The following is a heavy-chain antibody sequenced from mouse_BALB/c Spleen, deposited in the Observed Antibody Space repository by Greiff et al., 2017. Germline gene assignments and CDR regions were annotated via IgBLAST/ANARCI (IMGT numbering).Heavy chain of an antibody. CDR3: TRGDRYDEAWFAD. Sequence: EVQLQQSGTVLARPGASVKMSCKASGYSFTSYWMHWVKQRPGQGLEWIGAIYPGNSDTSYNQKFKGKAKLTAVTSASTAYMELSSLTNEDSAVYYCTRGDRYDEAWFADWGQGTLVTVSA. J-gene: IGHJ3*01. D-gene: IGHD2-14*01. V-gene: IGHV1-5*01. CDR1: GYSFTSYW. CDR2: IYPGNSDT.